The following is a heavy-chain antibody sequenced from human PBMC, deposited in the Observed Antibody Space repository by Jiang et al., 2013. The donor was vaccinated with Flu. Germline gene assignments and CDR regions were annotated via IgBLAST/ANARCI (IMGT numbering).Heavy chain of an antibody. J-gene: IGHJ4*02. V-gene: IGHV1-3*01. D-gene: IGHD3-22*01. Sequence: GAEVKKPGASVKVSCKASGYTFTSYAMHWVRQAPGQRLEWMGWINAGNGNTKYSQKFQGRVTITRDTSASTAYMELSSLRSEDTAVYYCARDRKGFRGYDSSGFDYWGQGTLVTVSS. CDR3: ARDRKGFRGYDSSGFDY. CDR2: INAGNGNT. CDR1: GYTFTSYA.